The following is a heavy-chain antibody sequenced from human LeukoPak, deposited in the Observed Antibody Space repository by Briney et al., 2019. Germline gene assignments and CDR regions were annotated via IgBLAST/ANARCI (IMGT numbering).Heavy chain of an antibody. CDR1: GGTFSGYA. CDR2: IIPIFGTA. J-gene: IGHJ6*03. CDR3: ARLVPAAIKDPGYYYYMDV. Sequence: ASVKVSCKASGGTFSGYAISWVRQAPGQGLEWMGGIIPIFGTANYAQKFQGRVTITADESTSTAYMELSSLRSEDTAVYYCARLVPAAIKDPGYYYYMDVWGKGTTVTVSS. V-gene: IGHV1-69*01. D-gene: IGHD2-2*02.